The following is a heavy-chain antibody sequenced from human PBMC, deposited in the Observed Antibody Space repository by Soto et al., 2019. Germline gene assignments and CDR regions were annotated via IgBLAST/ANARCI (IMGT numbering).Heavy chain of an antibody. CDR1: SDSISSYY. CDR2: ISYSVST. V-gene: IGHV4-59*01. J-gene: IGHJ4*02. D-gene: IGHD6-13*01. Sequence: SETLSLTCTVSSDSISSYYWSWIRQPPGKRLEWIGYISYSVSTDYNPSLKSRVTISGDTSKNQFSLKVSSVTAADTAVYYCARGTSWQLPFDYWGQGTLVTVSS. CDR3: ARGTSWQLPFDY.